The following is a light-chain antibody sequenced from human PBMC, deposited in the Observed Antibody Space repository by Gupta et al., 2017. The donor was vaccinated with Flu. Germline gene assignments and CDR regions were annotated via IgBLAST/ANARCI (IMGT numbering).Light chain of an antibody. CDR1: QSVSSSY. CDR2: GAS. V-gene: IGKV3-20*01. J-gene: IGKJ1*01. CDR3: HQEGSSPWT. Sequence: EIVLTQSPGTLSLSPGERATLSCRASQSVSSSYLAWYQQKPGQAPRLLIYGASSRATGIPDTFRGSGSGTDFTLTISRLVPEDFAVYYCHQEGSSPWTFGQGTKVEIK.